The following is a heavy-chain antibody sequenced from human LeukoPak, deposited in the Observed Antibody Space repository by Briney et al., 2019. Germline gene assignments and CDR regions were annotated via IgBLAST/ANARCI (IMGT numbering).Heavy chain of an antibody. J-gene: IGHJ6*03. CDR3: ARAIFGVVRTYYYMDV. CDR1: GCTLSSYA. D-gene: IGHD3-3*01. V-gene: IGHV1-69*05. Sequence: ASVKVSCKASGCTLSSYAISWVRQAPGQGLEWMGGVIPIFGTANYAQKFQGRVTITTDESTSTVYMELSSLRSEDTAVYYCARAIFGVVRTYYYMDVWGKGTTVTVSS. CDR2: VIPIFGTA.